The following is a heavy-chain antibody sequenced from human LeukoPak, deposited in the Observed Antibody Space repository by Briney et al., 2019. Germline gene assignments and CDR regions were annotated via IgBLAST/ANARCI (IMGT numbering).Heavy chain of an antibody. CDR1: GGSISSSSYY. CDR3: ARPYRGDYWTYYMDV. CDR2: IYYSGST. V-gene: IGHV4-39*01. Sequence: PSETLSLTCTVSGGSISSSSYYWGWIRQPPGKGLEWIGSIYYSGSTYYNPSLKSRVTISVDTSKNQFSLKLSSVTAADTAVYYCARPYRGDYWTYYMDVWGKGTTVTVSS. D-gene: IGHD4-17*01. J-gene: IGHJ6*03.